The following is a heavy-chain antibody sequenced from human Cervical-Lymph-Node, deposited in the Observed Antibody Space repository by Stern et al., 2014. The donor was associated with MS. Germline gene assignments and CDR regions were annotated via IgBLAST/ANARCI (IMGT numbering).Heavy chain of an antibody. Sequence: VQLVESGGNFVKPGGSLRLSCTGSGFSFSDYYVNWIRQAPWKGLEWISYINGSGTARSYADSVQCRFSVFRDNAKKSLYLQMNSLRPEATAVYYCASSITWGRGTLVIVSS. J-gene: IGHJ4*02. V-gene: IGHV3-11*01. D-gene: IGHD3-10*01. CDR2: INGSGTAR. CDR1: GFSFSDYY. CDR3: ASSIT.